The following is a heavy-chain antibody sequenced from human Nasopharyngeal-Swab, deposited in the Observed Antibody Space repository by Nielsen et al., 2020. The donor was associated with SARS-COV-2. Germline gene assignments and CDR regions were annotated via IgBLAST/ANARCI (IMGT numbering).Heavy chain of an antibody. J-gene: IGHJ4*02. CDR1: GFTFITYW. CDR3: ARVSGGYDSSGYYFDQ. D-gene: IGHD3-22*01. CDR2: IRQDESEK. Sequence: GESLKISCEASGFTFITYWISWVRQAPGKGLEWVANIRQDESEKYYVDSVKVRFTISRDNAKNSLYLQMNSLRVEDTAVYYCARVSGGYDSSGYYFDQWGQGTLVTVSS. V-gene: IGHV3-7*01.